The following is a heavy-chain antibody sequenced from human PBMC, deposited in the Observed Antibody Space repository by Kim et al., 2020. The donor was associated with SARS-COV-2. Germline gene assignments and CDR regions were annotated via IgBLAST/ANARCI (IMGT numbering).Heavy chain of an antibody. D-gene: IGHD3-3*01. CDR3: ARGRRTYYDFWSNRAHRTPLADI. J-gene: IGHJ3*02. CDR2: INHSGST. V-gene: IGHV4-34*01. Sequence: SETLSLTCAVYGGSFSGYYWSWIRQPPGKGLEWIGEINHSGSTNYNPSLKSRVTISVDTSKNQFSLKLSSVTAADTAVYYCARGRRTYYDFWSNRAHRTPLADIWGQGTMVTVSS. CDR1: GGSFSGYY.